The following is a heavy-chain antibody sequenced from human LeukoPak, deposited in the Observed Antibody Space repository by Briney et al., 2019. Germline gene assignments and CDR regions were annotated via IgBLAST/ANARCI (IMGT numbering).Heavy chain of an antibody. CDR3: ARVGIASAGLYYFDC. D-gene: IGHD6-13*01. Sequence: GGSLRLSCAASGFTASSSYMSWVRQAPGKGLEWVSVIYGDGSPYYSDSVKGRFTISRDNSKSTLYLHMNSLRVEDTAVYYCARVGIASAGLYYFDCWGQGTLVTVSS. V-gene: IGHV3-66*02. CDR1: GFTASSSY. J-gene: IGHJ4*02. CDR2: IYGDGSP.